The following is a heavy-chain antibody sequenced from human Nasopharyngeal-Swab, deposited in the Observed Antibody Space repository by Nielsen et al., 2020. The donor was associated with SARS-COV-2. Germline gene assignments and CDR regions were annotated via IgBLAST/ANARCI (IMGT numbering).Heavy chain of an antibody. Sequence: SSVTVSCKASGFSITHRFLLWLRQAPAPPIEWLGWITPLNGHAKYVHKFQGRVSITRDGPRTTASLELSSLRPDDPAMYFCASGQCINGVCNPTDGLDVWGQGTSVTVS. V-gene: IGHV1-45*02. CDR3: ASGQCINGVCNPTDGLDV. CDR2: ITPLNGHA. D-gene: IGHD2-8*01. J-gene: IGHJ6*02. CDR1: GFSITHRF.